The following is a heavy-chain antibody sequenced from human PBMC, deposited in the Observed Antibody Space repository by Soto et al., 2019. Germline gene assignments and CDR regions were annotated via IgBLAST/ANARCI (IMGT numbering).Heavy chain of an antibody. CDR3: ARVQFIAATIHYFDY. CDR1: GFTFSSNY. Sequence: GGSLRLSCAASGFTFSSNYMSWVRQAPGKGLEWVSVIYSGGSTYYADSVKGRFTISRHNSKNTLYLQMNSLRAEDTAVYYCARVQFIAATIHYFDYWGQGTLVTVSS. J-gene: IGHJ4*02. D-gene: IGHD5-12*01. CDR2: IYSGGST. V-gene: IGHV3-53*04.